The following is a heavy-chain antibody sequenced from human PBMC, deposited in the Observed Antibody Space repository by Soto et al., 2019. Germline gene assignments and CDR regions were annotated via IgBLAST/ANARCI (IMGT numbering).Heavy chain of an antibody. CDR1: GYSFTSYW. V-gene: IGHV5-51*01. CDR3: ARHRGDVPSYDAFDI. J-gene: IGHJ3*02. CDR2: IYPGDSDT. Sequence: GESLKISCKGSGYSFTSYWIGWVRQMPGKGLEWMGIIYPGDSDTRYSPSFQGQVTISADKSISTAYLQWSSLKASDTAMYYCARHRGDVPSYDAFDIWGQGTMVTVSS. D-gene: IGHD7-27*01.